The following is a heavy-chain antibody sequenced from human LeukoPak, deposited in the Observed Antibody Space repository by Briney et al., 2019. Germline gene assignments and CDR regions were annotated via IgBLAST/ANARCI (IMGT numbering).Heavy chain of an antibody. J-gene: IGHJ3*01. Sequence: PGGSLRLSCAASGFTFSSYAMNWVRQAPGKGLEWVSAISGTGGSTYYADSVKGRFTISRDNSRNTLYLQMNSMRAEDTAVYYCAKDDSVPTLGSLLRRASDLWGQGTMVTVPS. CDR1: GFTFSSYA. D-gene: IGHD4-17*01. CDR2: ISGTGGST. V-gene: IGHV3-23*01. CDR3: AKDDSVPTLGSLLRRASDL.